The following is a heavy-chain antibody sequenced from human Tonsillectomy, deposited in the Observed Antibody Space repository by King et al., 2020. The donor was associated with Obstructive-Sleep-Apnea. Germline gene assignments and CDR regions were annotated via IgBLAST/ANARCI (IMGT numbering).Heavy chain of an antibody. J-gene: IGHJ5*02. V-gene: IGHV3-11*06. D-gene: IGHD3-10*01. CDR2: ISSRSSHT. Sequence: VQLVESGGDLVRPGGSLRLSCAASGFTFSEYYMSWIRQAPGKGREWLSYISSRSSHTNYADSVKGRFTISRDNAKNSLYLQMNSLRAEDTAVYYCAGDYYGSGSYGWFDPWGQGTLVTVSS. CDR3: AGDYYGSGSYGWFDP. CDR1: GFTFSEYY.